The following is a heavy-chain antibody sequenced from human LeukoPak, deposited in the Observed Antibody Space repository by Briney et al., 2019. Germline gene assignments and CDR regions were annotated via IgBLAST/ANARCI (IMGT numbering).Heavy chain of an antibody. V-gene: IGHV4-59*01. CDR3: AREDSGGYSDAFDI. J-gene: IGHJ3*02. D-gene: IGHD3-22*01. CDR1: GGSISSYY. CDR2: IYYSGST. Sequence: SETLSLTCTVSGGSISSYYWSWIRQPPGKGLEWIGYIYYSGSTNYNPSLKSRVTISVDTSKNQFSLKLSSVTAADTAVYYCAREDSGGYSDAFDIWGQGTMVTVSS.